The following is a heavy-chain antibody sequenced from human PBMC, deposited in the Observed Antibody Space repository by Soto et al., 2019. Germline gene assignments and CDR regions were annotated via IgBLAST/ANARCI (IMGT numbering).Heavy chain of an antibody. D-gene: IGHD3-3*01. CDR3: ARIRITIFGVVIRGPYGMDV. Sequence: SETLSLTCAVYGGSFSGHYWSWIRQPPGKGLEWIGEINHSGSTNYNPSLKSRVTISVDTSKNKFSLKLSSVTAADTAVYYCARIRITIFGVVIRGPYGMDVWGQGTTVTVSS. CDR1: GGSFSGHY. V-gene: IGHV4-34*01. J-gene: IGHJ6*02. CDR2: INHSGST.